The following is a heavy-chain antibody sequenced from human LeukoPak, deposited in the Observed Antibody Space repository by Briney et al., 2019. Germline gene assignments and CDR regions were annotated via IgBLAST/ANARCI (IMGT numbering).Heavy chain of an antibody. J-gene: IGHJ4*02. CDR2: INPNSGGT. V-gene: IGHV1-2*06. D-gene: IGHD3-10*01. CDR1: GYTFTSYG. CDR3: ARDHGLIYYYGSGSYSDY. Sequence: ASVKVSCKASGYTFTSYGISWVRQAPGQGLEWMGRINPNSGGTNYAQKFQGRVTMTRDTSISTAYMELSRLRSDDTAVYYCARDHGLIYYYGSGSYSDYWGQGTLVTVSS.